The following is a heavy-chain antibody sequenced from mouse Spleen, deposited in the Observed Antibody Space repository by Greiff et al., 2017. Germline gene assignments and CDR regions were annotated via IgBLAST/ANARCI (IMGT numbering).Heavy chain of an antibody. CDR2: ISYDGSN. J-gene: IGHJ3*01. CDR1: GYSITSGYY. Sequence: EVKLMESGPGLVKPSQSLSLTCSVTGYSITSGYYWNWIRQFPGNKLEWMGYISYDGSNNYNPSLKNRISITRDTSKNQFFLKLNSVTTEDTATYYCAREKYDYEAWFAYWGQGTLVTVSA. CDR3: AREKYDYEAWFAY. V-gene: IGHV3-6*01. D-gene: IGHD2-4*01.